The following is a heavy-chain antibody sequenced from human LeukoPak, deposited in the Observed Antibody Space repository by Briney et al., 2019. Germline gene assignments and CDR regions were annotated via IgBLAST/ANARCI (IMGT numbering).Heavy chain of an antibody. Sequence: GGSLRLSCAASGFTFSSYAMHWVRQAPGKGLEWVAVISYDGSNKYYADSVKGRFTISRDNSKNTLYLQMNSLRAEDTAVYYCARDRYSSGWCLVDYWGQGTLVTVSS. D-gene: IGHD6-19*01. J-gene: IGHJ4*02. CDR2: ISYDGSNK. V-gene: IGHV3-30-3*01. CDR3: ARDRYSSGWCLVDY. CDR1: GFTFSSYA.